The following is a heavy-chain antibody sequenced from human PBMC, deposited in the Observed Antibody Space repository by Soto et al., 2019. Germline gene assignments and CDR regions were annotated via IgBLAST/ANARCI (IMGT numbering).Heavy chain of an antibody. J-gene: IGHJ3*02. CDR2: IYYSGST. D-gene: IGHD5-18*01. Sequence: LSLTCTVSGGSISSSSYYWGWIRQPPGKGLEWIGSIYYSGSTYYNPSLKSRVTISVDTSKNQFSLKLSFVTAADKAVYYCAREKYSYGGPDAFDIWGQGTMVTVSS. CDR1: GGSISSSSYY. CDR3: AREKYSYGGPDAFDI. V-gene: IGHV4-39*02.